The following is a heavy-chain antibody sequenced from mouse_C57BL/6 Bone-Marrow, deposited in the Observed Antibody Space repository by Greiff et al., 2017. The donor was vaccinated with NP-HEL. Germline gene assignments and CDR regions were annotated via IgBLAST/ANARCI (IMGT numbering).Heavy chain of an antibody. Sequence: HLHHSFPELVKPGASVKISCKASGYAFSSSWMNWVKQRPGKGLEWIGRIYPGDGDTNYNGKFKGKATLTADKSSSTAYMQLSSLTSEDSAVYFCARKNYDYDAWFAYWGQGTLVTVSA. J-gene: IGHJ3*01. CDR1: GYAFSSSW. V-gene: IGHV1-82*01. CDR2: IYPGDGDT. D-gene: IGHD2-4*01. CDR3: ARKNYDYDAWFAY.